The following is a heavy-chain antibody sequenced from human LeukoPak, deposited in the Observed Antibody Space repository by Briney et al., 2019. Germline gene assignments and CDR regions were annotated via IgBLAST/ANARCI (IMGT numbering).Heavy chain of an antibody. CDR1: GFTFSSYA. CDR2: FSFNGEST. V-gene: IGHV3-23*01. J-gene: IGHJ4*02. CDR3: ATAGYCSGGSCYYFDY. Sequence: PGGSLRLSCAASGFTFSSYAMTWVRQAPGKGLEWVSSFSFNGESTYYADSVKGRFTISRDNSKNTLYLQMNSLRAEDTAVYYCATAGYCSGGSCYYFDYWGQGTLVTVSS. D-gene: IGHD2-15*01.